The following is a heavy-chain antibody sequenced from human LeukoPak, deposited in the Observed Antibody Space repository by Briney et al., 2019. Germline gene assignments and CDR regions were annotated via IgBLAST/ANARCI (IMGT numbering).Heavy chain of an antibody. J-gene: IGHJ3*02. CDR2: ISGSGGST. CDR1: GFTFSSYA. V-gene: IGHV3-23*01. Sequence: GGSLRLSRAASGFTFSSYAMSWVRQAPGKGLEWVSAISGSGGSTYYADSVKGRFTISRDNSKNTLYLQMNSLRAEDTAVYYCAKVRRGAAMALDAFDIWGQGTMVTVSS. D-gene: IGHD5-18*01. CDR3: AKVRRGAAMALDAFDI.